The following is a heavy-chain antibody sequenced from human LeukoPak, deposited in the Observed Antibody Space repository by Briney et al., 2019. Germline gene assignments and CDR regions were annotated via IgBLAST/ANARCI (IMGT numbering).Heavy chain of an antibody. CDR2: ISSSSGTI. D-gene: IGHD3-10*01. J-gene: IGHJ4*02. CDR3: AKLDYYGSGSYSFDY. Sequence: PGGSLRLSCAASGFTFSSYSMNWVRQAPGKGLEWVSYISSSSGTIYYADSVKGRFTISRDNAKNSLYLQMNSLRAEDTAVYYCAKLDYYGSGSYSFDYWGQGTLVTVSS. V-gene: IGHV3-48*04. CDR1: GFTFSSYS.